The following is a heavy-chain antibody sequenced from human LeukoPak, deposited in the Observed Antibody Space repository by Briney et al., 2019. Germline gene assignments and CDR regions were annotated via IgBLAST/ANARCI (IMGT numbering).Heavy chain of an antibody. CDR3: ARANLCSSTSCYDH. CDR1: GFIFSNFG. J-gene: IGHJ5*02. Sequence: GGSLRLSCAASGFIFSNFGMHWVRQAPGRGLEWVAVIWHDGSDKYYADSVKGRFSISRDNSKNTLYLQVNSLRAEDTAVYYCARANLCSSTSCYDHWGQGTLVTVSS. V-gene: IGHV3-33*01. CDR2: IWHDGSDK. D-gene: IGHD2-2*01.